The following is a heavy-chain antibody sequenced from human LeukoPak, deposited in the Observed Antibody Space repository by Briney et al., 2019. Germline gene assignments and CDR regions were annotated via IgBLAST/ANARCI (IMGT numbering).Heavy chain of an antibody. J-gene: IGHJ3*02. V-gene: IGHV3-23*01. Sequence: GGSLRLSCAASGFTFITYAMTWVRQAPGKGLEWVSAISDSGGKTHYADSVRGRFTISRDNSKNTPYLQMNSLRPEDTAVYYCAKDWSCDTWGQGTMVTVSS. CDR1: GFTFITYA. CDR2: ISDSGGKT. CDR3: AKDWSCDT.